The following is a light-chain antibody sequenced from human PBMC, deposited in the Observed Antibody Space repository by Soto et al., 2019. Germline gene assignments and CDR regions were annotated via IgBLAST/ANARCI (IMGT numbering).Light chain of an antibody. CDR2: GAS. CDR1: QSVSSN. V-gene: IGKV3-15*01. J-gene: IGKJ1*01. Sequence: EIVMTQSPATLSVSPGERATLSCSASQSVSSNLAWYQQKPGQAPRLLIYGASTRATGIPARFSGSGSGTEFTLTISSLQSEDFAVYYCQKYNNWPPWTFGQGTKVEIK. CDR3: QKYNNWPPWT.